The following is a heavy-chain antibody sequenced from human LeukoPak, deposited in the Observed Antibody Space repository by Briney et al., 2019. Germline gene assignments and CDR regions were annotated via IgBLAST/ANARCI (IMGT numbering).Heavy chain of an antibody. Sequence: SKTLTFTFAAYVGPFSGYYWSWIRQPPGKGLDWIGEINHSGSTNYNPSLKSRVTISVDTSKNQFSLKLSSVTAADTAVYYCARGRTMVRGVYMDVWGKGTTVTVSS. V-gene: IGHV4-34*01. J-gene: IGHJ6*03. D-gene: IGHD3-10*01. CDR3: ARGRTMVRGVYMDV. CDR1: VGPFSGYY. CDR2: INHSGST.